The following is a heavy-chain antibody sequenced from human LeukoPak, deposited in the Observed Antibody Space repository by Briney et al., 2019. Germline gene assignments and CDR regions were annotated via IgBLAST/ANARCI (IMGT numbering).Heavy chain of an antibody. V-gene: IGHV4-39*06. CDR1: GGSISSSSYY. D-gene: IGHD3-16*02. CDR3: ARVMITFGGVIAN. Sequence: SETLSLTCTVSGGSISSSSYYWGWIRQPPGKGLEWIGSIYYSGSTYYNPSLKSRVTISVDTSKNQFTLKLSSVTAADTAVYYCARVMITFGGVIANWGQGTLVTVSS. J-gene: IGHJ4*02. CDR2: IYYSGST.